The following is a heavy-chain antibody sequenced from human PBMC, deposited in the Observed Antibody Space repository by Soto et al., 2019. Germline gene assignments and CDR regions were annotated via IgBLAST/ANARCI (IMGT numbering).Heavy chain of an antibody. Sequence: QVQLVESGGGLVKPGGSLRLACATSGFTFTDYDMSWIRQAPGKGLEWVSYISYSGTTIYYEDSVRGRFAISRDNAEKSLYLHMNSLRAEDPAVYFCTRPCRYCNGGGPGNSFDPWGQGTLVTFSS. J-gene: IGHJ5*02. CDR2: ISYSGTTI. V-gene: IGHV3-11*01. D-gene: IGHD2-8*02. CDR3: TRPCRYCNGGGPGNSFDP. CDR1: GFTFTDYD.